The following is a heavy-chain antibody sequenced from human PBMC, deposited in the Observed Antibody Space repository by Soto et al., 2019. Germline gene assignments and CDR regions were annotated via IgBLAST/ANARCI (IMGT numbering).Heavy chain of an antibody. V-gene: IGHV3-48*01. D-gene: IGHD3-10*01. CDR1: GFTFSDYS. Sequence: GGSLRLSCAASGFTFSDYSINWVRQAPGRGLEWLIYISSRGETIYYADSVKGRFTTSRDNAKNSLSLQMNSLRAEDTAVYYCARAGASRGPDYWGQGTLVTVSS. J-gene: IGHJ4*02. CDR2: ISSRGETI. CDR3: ARAGASRGPDY.